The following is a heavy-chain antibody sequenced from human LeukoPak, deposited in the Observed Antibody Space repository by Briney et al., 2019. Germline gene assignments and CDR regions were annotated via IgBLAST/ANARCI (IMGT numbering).Heavy chain of an antibody. CDR1: GFTFSSYW. V-gene: IGHV3-74*01. D-gene: IGHD6-25*01. CDR3: ARAGFPVAFDI. J-gene: IGHJ3*02. Sequence: GGSLRLSCAASGFTFSSYWMHWVRQAPGKGLVWVSRINSDGSSTSYADSVKGRLTISRDNAKNTLYLQMNSLRAEDTAVYYCARAGFPVAFDIWGQGTMVTVSS. CDR2: INSDGSST.